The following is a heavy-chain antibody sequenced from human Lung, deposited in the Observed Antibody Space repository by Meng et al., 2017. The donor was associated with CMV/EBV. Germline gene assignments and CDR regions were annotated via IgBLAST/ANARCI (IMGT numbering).Heavy chain of an antibody. D-gene: IGHD3-10*01. CDR1: GGXSSSYY. J-gene: IGHJ6*02. Sequence: LXCAVSGGXSSSYYWSWIRQPPGKRLEWIGYIYYSGSTSYNPSLKSRVTISVDTSKNQFSLKLSSVTAADTAVYYCARGSGYYGSGSYYSRYYYGMDVWXQGTXVTVSS. CDR3: ARGSGYYGSGSYYSRYYYGMDV. V-gene: IGHV4-59*01. CDR2: IYYSGST.